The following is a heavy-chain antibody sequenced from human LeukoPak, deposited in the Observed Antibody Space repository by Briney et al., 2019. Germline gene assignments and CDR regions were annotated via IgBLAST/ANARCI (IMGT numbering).Heavy chain of an antibody. Sequence: PGGSLRLSRPSSGFTFSSYAMSRVRQAPGKGLEWVSAISGSGGSTYYADSVKGRFTISRDNSKNTLYLQMNSLRAEDTAVYYCAKEAFGDSSGWYPYFDYWGQGTLVTVSS. J-gene: IGHJ4*02. V-gene: IGHV3-23*01. CDR3: AKEAFGDSSGWYPYFDY. CDR2: ISGSGGST. D-gene: IGHD6-19*01. CDR1: GFTFSSYA.